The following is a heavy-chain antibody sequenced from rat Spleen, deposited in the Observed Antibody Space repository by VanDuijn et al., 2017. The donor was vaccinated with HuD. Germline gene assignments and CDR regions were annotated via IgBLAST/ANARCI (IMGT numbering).Heavy chain of an antibody. CDR2: INKESSTI. D-gene: IGHD1-12*02. CDR1: GFNFNDYW. J-gene: IGHJ2*01. CDR3: TTDTFYDGTYYPGGFDY. V-gene: IGHV4-2*01. Sequence: EVKLVESGGGLVQPGRSLKLSCAASGFNFNDYWMAWVRQAPGKGLEWIGEINKESSTINYSPSLKDKFTISRDNAQNTLYLQMNKLGSEDTAIYYCTTDTFYDGTYYPGGFDYWGQGVMVTVSS.